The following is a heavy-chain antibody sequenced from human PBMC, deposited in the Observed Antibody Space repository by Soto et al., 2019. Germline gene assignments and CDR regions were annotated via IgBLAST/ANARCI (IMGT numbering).Heavy chain of an antibody. Sequence: GGSLRLSCAASGFPFSDYGMHWVRQAPGKGLEWVAAIWYDGGNKWFADSVKGRFTISRDNSKNTLYLQMNSLRAEDTAVYYCARDKLPSGFQYGMDVWGQGTTVTVSS. V-gene: IGHV3-33*01. J-gene: IGHJ6*02. D-gene: IGHD6-25*01. CDR1: GFPFSDYG. CDR3: ARDKLPSGFQYGMDV. CDR2: IWYDGGNK.